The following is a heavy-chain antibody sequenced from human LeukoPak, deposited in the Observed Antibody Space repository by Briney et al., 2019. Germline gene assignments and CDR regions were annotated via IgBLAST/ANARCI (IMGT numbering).Heavy chain of an antibody. Sequence: ASVKVSCKASGYTFTSYYMHWVRQAPGQGLERMGIINPSGSGTSYAQKFQGRVTMTRDTSTSTVYMELSSLRSEDTAVYYCARSIVVVPAAIAGAFDIWGQGTMVTVSS. CDR1: GYTFTSYY. D-gene: IGHD2-2*02. V-gene: IGHV1-46*03. CDR3: ARSIVVVPAAIAGAFDI. CDR2: INPSGSGT. J-gene: IGHJ3*02.